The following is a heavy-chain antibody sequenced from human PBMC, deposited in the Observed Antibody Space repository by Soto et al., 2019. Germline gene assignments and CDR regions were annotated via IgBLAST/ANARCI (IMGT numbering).Heavy chain of an antibody. Sequence: QLQLQESGPGLVKPSETLSLTCTVSGGSISSNNYYWGWIRQPPGKGLEWIGSVYYSGSNYYNPSLRRRVTISLDTPKKQFSLRLSSVTAADTAVYYCARDFGWGSGYGIDDWGQGTTVTVSS. CDR2: VYYSGSN. CDR3: ARDFGWGSGYGIDD. J-gene: IGHJ6*02. CDR1: GGSISSNNYY. D-gene: IGHD3-10*01. V-gene: IGHV4-39*01.